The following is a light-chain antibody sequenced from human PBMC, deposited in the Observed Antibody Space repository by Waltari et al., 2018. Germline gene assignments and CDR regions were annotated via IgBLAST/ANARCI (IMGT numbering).Light chain of an antibody. Sequence: QSALTQPASVSGSPGHPLTLPCDGSSSDLGTSDFVTWYQQLPGTVPKLILFDVNKRPSGISARFAGSQSGNTASLTISGLLPEDEADYFCLSYTTSYTWLFGGGTRVTVL. CDR1: SSDLGTSDF. V-gene: IGLV2-14*03. J-gene: IGLJ3*02. CDR2: DVN. CDR3: LSYTTSYTWL.